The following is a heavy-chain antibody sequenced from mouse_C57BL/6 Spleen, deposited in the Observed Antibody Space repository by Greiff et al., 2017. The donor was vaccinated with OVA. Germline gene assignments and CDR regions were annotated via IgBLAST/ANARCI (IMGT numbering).Heavy chain of an antibody. Sequence: QVQLQQPGAELVKPGASVKLSCKASGYTFTSYWMQWVKQRPGQGLEWIGEIDPSDSYTNYNQKFKGKATLTVDTSSSTAYMQLSSLTSEDSAVYYCARPYFDVWGTGTTVTVSS. CDR3: ARPYFDV. J-gene: IGHJ1*03. V-gene: IGHV1-50*01. CDR1: GYTFTSYW. CDR2: IDPSDSYT.